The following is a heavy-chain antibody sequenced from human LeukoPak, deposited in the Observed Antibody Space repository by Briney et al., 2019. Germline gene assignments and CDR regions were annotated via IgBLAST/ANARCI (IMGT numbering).Heavy chain of an antibody. CDR2: ISSSGSTI. V-gene: IGHV3-11*01. CDR1: GFNFRTAW. D-gene: IGHD1-26*01. CDR3: APLGAYSRFDY. J-gene: IGHJ4*02. Sequence: GGSLRLSCTASGFNFRTAWMSWARQAPGKGLEWVSYISSSGSTIYYADSVKGRFTISRDNAKNSLYLQMNSLRAEDTAVYYCAPLGAYSRFDYWGQGTLVTVSS.